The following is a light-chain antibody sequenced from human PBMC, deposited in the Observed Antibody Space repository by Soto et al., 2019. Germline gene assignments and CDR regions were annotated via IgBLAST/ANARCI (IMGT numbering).Light chain of an antibody. CDR2: NAS. CDR1: QTIGNW. V-gene: IGKV1-5*03. Sequence: DIQMTQSPSTLLPLVGNRSTIPGRAGQTIGNWLAWYQQKPGKVPKLLIYNASTLESGAPSRFSGSGSGTEFTLTISSLQPDDFATYYCQQCNLYWTFGQGTKVEIK. CDR3: QQCNLYWT. J-gene: IGKJ1*01.